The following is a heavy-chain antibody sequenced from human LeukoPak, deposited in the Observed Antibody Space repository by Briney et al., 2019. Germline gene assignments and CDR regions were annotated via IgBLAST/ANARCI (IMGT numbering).Heavy chain of an antibody. Sequence: SVKVSCKASGGTFSAYAITWVRQAPGQGLEWMGTIIPILNIVNYAQKFQGRVTITADTSTTTAYMQQSSLRSEDTAVYYCAIRSDGAYCGGDCFYLDYWGQGTLVTVSS. D-gene: IGHD2-21*02. V-gene: IGHV1-69*04. CDR2: IIPILNIV. CDR1: GGTFSAYA. CDR3: AIRSDGAYCGGDCFYLDY. J-gene: IGHJ4*02.